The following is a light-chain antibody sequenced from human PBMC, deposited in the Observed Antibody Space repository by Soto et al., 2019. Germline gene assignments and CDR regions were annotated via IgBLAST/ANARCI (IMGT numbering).Light chain of an antibody. CDR3: QHSYSTPRT. V-gene: IGKV1-39*01. Sequence: DIQMTQSPSSLSASVGDRVTITCRAIQSISNYLNWYQQKPGKAPKLLMYAASSLQSGVPSRFGGSGAGTDFTLTISSLQHEDFATYYCQHSYSTPRTFGQGTKVEIK. CDR2: AAS. J-gene: IGKJ1*01. CDR1: QSISNY.